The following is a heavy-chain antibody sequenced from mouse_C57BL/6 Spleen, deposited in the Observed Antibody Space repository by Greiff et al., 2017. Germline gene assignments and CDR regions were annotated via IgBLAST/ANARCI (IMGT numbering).Heavy chain of an antibody. CDR1: GYTFTSYW. CDR3: ARGDWADY. D-gene: IGHD4-1*01. Sequence: VQLQQSGAELVRPGSSVKLSCKASGYTFTSYWMDWVKQRPGQGLEWIGNIYPSDSETHYNQKFKDKATLTVDKSSSTAYMQLSSLTSEDSAVYYCARGDWADYWGQGTTLTVSS. V-gene: IGHV1-61*01. CDR2: IYPSDSET. J-gene: IGHJ2*01.